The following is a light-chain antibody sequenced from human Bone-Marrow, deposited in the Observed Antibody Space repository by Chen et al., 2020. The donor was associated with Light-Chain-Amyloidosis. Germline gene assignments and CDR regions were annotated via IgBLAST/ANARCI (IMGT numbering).Light chain of an antibody. V-gene: IGLV3-25*03. Sequence: SYELTQPPSVSVSPGRTARLTCSGDDLPTKYAYWYQQNPGQAPVLVIHRDTERPSGISERFSGSSSGTTATLTISGVQAEDEADYHCQSADSSGTYEVIFGGGTKLTVL. J-gene: IGLJ2*01. CDR3: QSADSSGTYEVI. CDR1: DLPTKY. CDR2: RDT.